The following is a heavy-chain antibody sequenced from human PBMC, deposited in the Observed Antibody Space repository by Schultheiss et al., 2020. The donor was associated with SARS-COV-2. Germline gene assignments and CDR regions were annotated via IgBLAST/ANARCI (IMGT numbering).Heavy chain of an antibody. Sequence: GGSLRLSCAASGFTFSSYSMNWVRQAPGKGLEWVSSISSSSSYIYYADSVKGRFTISRDNAKNTLFLQMNSLRAEDTAVYYCARDRGVLTTFNWYFDIWGRGTLVTVSS. D-gene: IGHD3-10*01. CDR1: GFTFSSYS. V-gene: IGHV3-21*01. CDR2: ISSSSSYI. J-gene: IGHJ2*01. CDR3: ARDRGVLTTFNWYFDI.